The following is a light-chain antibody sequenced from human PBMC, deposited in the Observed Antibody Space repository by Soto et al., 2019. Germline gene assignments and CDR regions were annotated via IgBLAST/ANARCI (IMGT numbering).Light chain of an antibody. CDR1: QSVSSY. CDR2: DAS. CDR3: QQYANSHGT. V-gene: IGKV3-11*01. J-gene: IGKJ1*01. Sequence: EIVLTHSPATLSLSPWEIATLSCRASQSVSSYLAWYQQKPGQAPRLLIYDASNRATGIPARFSGSGSGTDFTLTISRLEPEDFAVYYCQQYANSHGTFGQGTKVDIK.